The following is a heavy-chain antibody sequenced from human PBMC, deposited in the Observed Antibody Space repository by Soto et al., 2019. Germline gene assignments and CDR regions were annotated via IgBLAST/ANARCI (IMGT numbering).Heavy chain of an antibody. J-gene: IGHJ4*02. CDR1: GFTFGDYA. CDR3: RVVAATRTHFDY. V-gene: IGHV3-49*03. D-gene: IGHD2-15*01. CDR2: IRSKAYGGTT. Sequence: SLRLSCTASGFTFGDYAMRWFLQAPGKGLEWVGFIRSKAYGGTTEYAASVKGRFTISRDDSKSIAYLQMNSMKTEDTAVYYCRVVAATRTHFDYWGQGTLVTVSS.